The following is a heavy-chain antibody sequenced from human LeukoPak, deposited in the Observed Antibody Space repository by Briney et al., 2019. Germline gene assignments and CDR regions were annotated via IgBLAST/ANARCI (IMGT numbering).Heavy chain of an antibody. CDR1: GYTFTSYD. D-gene: IGHD3-10*01. J-gene: IGHJ4*02. V-gene: IGHV1-8*01. Sequence: ASVKVSCKASGYTFTSYDINWVRQATGQGLEWMGWMNPNSGNTGYAQKFQSRVTMTRNTSISTAYMELNSLRAEDTAVYYCASTLYYYGSGSPPTTENFDYWGQGTLVTVSS. CDR3: ASTLYYYGSGSPPTTENFDY. CDR2: MNPNSGNT.